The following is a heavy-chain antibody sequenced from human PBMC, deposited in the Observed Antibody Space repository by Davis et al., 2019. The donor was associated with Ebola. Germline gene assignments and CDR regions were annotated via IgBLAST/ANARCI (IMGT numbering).Heavy chain of an antibody. Sequence: GESLKISCKGSGYSFTSYWIGWVRQMPGQGLEWMGIIYPGDSDTRYSPSFQGQVTISADKSISTAYLQWSSLKASDTAMYYCARLYGDEIYYYYGMDVWGQGTTVTVSS. V-gene: IGHV5-51*01. J-gene: IGHJ6*02. D-gene: IGHD4-17*01. CDR1: GYSFTSYW. CDR3: ARLYGDEIYYYYGMDV. CDR2: IYPGDSDT.